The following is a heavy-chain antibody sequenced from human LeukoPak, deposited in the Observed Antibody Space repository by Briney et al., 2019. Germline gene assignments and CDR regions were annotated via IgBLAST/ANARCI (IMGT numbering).Heavy chain of an antibody. CDR2: IIPIFGTA. CDR3: AREGITIFGVVNEASHQKDDAFDI. D-gene: IGHD3-3*01. CDR1: GGTFSSYA. J-gene: IGHJ3*02. V-gene: IGHV1-69*01. Sequence: RASVKVSCKASGGTFSSYAISWVRQAPGQGLEWMGGIIPIFGTANYAQKFQGRVTITADESTSTAYVELSSLRSEDTAVYYCAREGITIFGVVNEASHQKDDAFDIWGQGTMVTVSS.